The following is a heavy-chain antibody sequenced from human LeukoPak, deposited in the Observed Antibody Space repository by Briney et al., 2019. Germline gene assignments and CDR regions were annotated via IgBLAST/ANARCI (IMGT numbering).Heavy chain of an antibody. CDR1: GFTFSSYA. Sequence: GGSLRLSCAASGFTFSSYAMSWVRQAPGKGLEWVSAISGSGGSTYYADSVKGRFTISRDNSKDTLYLQMNSLRAEDTAVYYCARDGDTAMESYFDYWGQGTLVTVSS. CDR3: ARDGDTAMESYFDY. D-gene: IGHD5-18*01. J-gene: IGHJ4*02. CDR2: ISGSGGST. V-gene: IGHV3-23*01.